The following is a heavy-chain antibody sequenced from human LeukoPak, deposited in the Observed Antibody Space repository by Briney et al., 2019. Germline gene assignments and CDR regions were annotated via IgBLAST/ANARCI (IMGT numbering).Heavy chain of an antibody. V-gene: IGHV7-4-1*02. CDR1: GGTFSSYA. J-gene: IGHJ6*02. D-gene: IGHD3-3*01. CDR2: INTNTGNP. Sequence: ASVKVSCKASGGTFSSYAISWVRQAPGQGLEWMGWINTNTGNPTYAQGFTGRFVFSLDTSVSTAYLQISSLKAEDTAVYYCARVEDYDFWSGYFDSTVYYGMDVWGQGTTVTVSS. CDR3: ARVEDYDFWSGYFDSTVYYGMDV.